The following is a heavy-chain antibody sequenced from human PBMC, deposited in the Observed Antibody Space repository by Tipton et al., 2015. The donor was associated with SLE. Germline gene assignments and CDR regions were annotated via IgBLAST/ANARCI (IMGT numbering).Heavy chain of an antibody. J-gene: IGHJ6*03. V-gene: IGHV4-59*01. CDR1: GGSISNYY. D-gene: IGHD4-23*01. CDR3: ARDLGNPRWLHYYMDV. CDR2: FYYSGSI. Sequence: GLVKPSETLSLTCTVSGGSISNYYWSWIRQPPGKGLEWIGYFYYSGSINYNPSLKSRVSISGDTSKNQFSLKLSSVTPADTAVYYCARDLGNPRWLHYYMDVWGKGTTVTVSS.